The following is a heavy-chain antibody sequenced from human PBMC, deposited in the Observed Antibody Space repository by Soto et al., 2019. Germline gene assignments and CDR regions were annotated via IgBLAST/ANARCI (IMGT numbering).Heavy chain of an antibody. CDR3: ARDNWGPGDY. J-gene: IGHJ4*02. V-gene: IGHV3-30*04. Sequence: GGSLRLSCAASGFTFSSYAMHWVRQAPGKGLEWVAVISYDGSNKYYADSVKGRFTISRDNSKNTLYLQMNSPRAEDRAVYYCARDNWGPGDYWGQGTLVTVSS. CDR1: GFTFSSYA. D-gene: IGHD7-27*01. CDR2: ISYDGSNK.